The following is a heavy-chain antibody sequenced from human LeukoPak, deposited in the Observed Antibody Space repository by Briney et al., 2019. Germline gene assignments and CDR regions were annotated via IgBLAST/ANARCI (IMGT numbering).Heavy chain of an antibody. D-gene: IGHD1-14*01. CDR1: GFTFSSYA. V-gene: IGHV3-30-3*01. J-gene: IGHJ4*02. CDR3: ARVLRRPGPFDY. CDR2: ISYDGSNK. Sequence: GRSLRLSCAASGFTFSSYAMHWVRQAPGKGLEWVAVISYDGSNKYYADSVKGRFTISRDNSKNTLYLQMNSLRAEDTAVYYCARVLRRPGPFDYWGQGTLVTVSS.